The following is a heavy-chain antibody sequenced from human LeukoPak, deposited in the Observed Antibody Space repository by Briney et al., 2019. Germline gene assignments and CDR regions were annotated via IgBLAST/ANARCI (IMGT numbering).Heavy chain of an antibody. Sequence: GRFLRLSCAASGFTFSSYGMHWVRRAPGKGLEWVAVISYDGSNKYYADSVKGRFTISRDNSKNTLYLQMNSLRAEDTAVYYCAKEVGYGEGYNWFDPWGQGTLVTVSS. V-gene: IGHV3-30*18. CDR1: GFTFSSYG. D-gene: IGHD4-17*01. CDR3: AKEVGYGEGYNWFDP. CDR2: ISYDGSNK. J-gene: IGHJ5*02.